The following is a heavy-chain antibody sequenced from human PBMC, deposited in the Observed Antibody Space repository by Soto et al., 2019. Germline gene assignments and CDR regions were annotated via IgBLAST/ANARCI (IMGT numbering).Heavy chain of an antibody. V-gene: IGHV1-18*01. Sequence: QVQLVQSGVEVKKLGASVKVSCKASGYTFTSYGFSWVRQAPGQGLEGRGWISAYNGDTNYAQKFQGRVTMTPDTSPSTANMELRSLRSDDTAVYFCARDPSTSKSPDYYYYYMDVWGKGTTVTVSS. J-gene: IGHJ6*03. CDR3: ARDPSTSKSPDYYYYYMDV. CDR2: ISAYNGDT. CDR1: GYTFTSYG.